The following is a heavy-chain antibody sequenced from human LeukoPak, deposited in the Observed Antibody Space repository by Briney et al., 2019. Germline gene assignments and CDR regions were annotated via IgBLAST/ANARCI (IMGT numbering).Heavy chain of an antibody. Sequence: GSLRLSCASSGFTLSNYWMNWVRHAPGKGLEWVANMKQDGTEKSYVDSVKGRFTISRDDAKNSLYLQMNSLGAEDTARYYCARSPYSGSYGPFDYWGQGTLVTVPT. J-gene: IGHJ4*02. D-gene: IGHD1-26*01. V-gene: IGHV3-7*04. CDR2: MKQDGTEK. CDR3: ARSPYSGSYGPFDY. CDR1: GFTLSNYW.